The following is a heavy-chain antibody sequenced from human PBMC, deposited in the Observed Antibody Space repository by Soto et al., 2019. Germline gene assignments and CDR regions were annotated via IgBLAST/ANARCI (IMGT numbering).Heavy chain of an antibody. CDR3: AKDLRGPEAGTWYFAL. D-gene: IGHD6-13*01. Sequence: EVQLLESGGGLVQPGGSLRLACAASGLTFSRYTMGWVRQAPGKGLEWVSAIIASGVITYYADSVKGRFTISRDNSNNTGYLQRNSLSAEDTAVYYCAKDLRGPEAGTWYFALWGRGTLVTVSS. CDR1: GLTFSRYT. V-gene: IGHV3-23*01. J-gene: IGHJ2*01. CDR2: IIASGVIT.